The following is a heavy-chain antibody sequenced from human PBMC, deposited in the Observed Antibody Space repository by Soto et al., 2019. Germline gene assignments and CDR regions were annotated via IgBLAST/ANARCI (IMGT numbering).Heavy chain of an antibody. J-gene: IGHJ4*02. Sequence: GGSLRLSCAASGYTFSHYWMHWVRQAPGKGLVWVAVISYDGSNKYYADSVKGRFTISRDNSKNTLYLQMNSLRAEDTAVYYCARDLSQYSSGRSDYWGQGTLVTVSS. D-gene: IGHD6-19*01. CDR3: ARDLSQYSSGRSDY. V-gene: IGHV3-30-3*01. CDR1: GYTFSHYW. CDR2: ISYDGSNK.